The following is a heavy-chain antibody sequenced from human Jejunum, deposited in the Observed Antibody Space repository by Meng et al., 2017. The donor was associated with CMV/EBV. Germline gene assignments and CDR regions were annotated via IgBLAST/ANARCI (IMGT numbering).Heavy chain of an antibody. CDR1: GYTFTSDP. CDR3: ARDSPLDGYSLLDY. CDR2: INTNTGNP. V-gene: IGHV7-4-1*02. J-gene: IGHJ4*02. D-gene: IGHD5-24*01. Sequence: QVQVVQSGSEVKKPGASVKAPCKASGYTFTSDPMNWVRQASGQGLEWMGWINTNTGNPTYAQGFTGRFVLSLDTSVSTAYLQINSLSADDTAVYYCARDSPLDGYSLLDYWGQGTLVTVSS.